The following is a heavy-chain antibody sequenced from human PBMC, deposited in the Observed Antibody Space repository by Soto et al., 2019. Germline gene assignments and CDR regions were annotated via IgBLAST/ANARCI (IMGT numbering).Heavy chain of an antibody. D-gene: IGHD5-12*01. CDR3: ARKYSGYDLAYFDY. Sequence: EVQLVESGGGLVKPGGSLRLSCAASGFTFSSYSMNWVRQAPGKGLEWVSSISSSSSYIYYADSVKGRFTISRDNAKTSLYLQMNSLRAEDTAVYYCARKYSGYDLAYFDYWGQGTLVTVSS. CDR1: GFTFSSYS. CDR2: ISSSSSYI. J-gene: IGHJ4*02. V-gene: IGHV3-21*01.